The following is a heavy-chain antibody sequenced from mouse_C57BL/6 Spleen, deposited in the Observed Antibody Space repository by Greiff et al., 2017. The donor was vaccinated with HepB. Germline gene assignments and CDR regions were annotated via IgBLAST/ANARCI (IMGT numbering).Heavy chain of an antibody. CDR1: GYAFSSSW. V-gene: IGHV1-82*01. CDR3: AREGRGIRGMDY. CDR2: IYPGDGDT. D-gene: IGHD5-2*01. J-gene: IGHJ4*01. Sequence: QVQLQQSGPELVKPGASVKISCKASGYAFSSSWMNWVKQRPGKGLEWIGRIYPGDGDTNYNGKFKGKATLTADKSSSTAYMQLSSLTSEDSAVYFCAREGRGIRGMDYWGQGTSVTVSS.